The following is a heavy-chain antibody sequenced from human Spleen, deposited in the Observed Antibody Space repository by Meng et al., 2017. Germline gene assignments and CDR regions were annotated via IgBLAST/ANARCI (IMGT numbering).Heavy chain of an antibody. V-gene: IGHV1-18*01. Sequence: HVQLLQSGAEVKQPGASLKVSCKASDYTFTGYGVCWVRQAPGQGLEWMAWLGAHPGDTSHAQKFQGRVTMTIDTSTTTASMELRSLRSDDSALYYCVKHSSDWSLDSWGQGTLVTVSS. J-gene: IGHJ4*02. CDR1: DYTFTGYG. D-gene: IGHD6-19*01. CDR3: VKHSSDWSLDS. CDR2: LGAHPGDT.